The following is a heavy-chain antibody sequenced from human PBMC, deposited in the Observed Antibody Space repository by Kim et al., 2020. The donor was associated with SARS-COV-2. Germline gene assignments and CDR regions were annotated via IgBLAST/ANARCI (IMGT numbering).Heavy chain of an antibody. D-gene: IGHD6-13*01. CDR3: ARDPGLGISWYLGYFDY. CDR1: GFTFSGYP. CDR2: ISYDGRNK. J-gene: IGHJ4*02. Sequence: GGSLRLSCAASGFTFSGYPMHWVRQAPGKGLEWLAVISYDGRNKNYADSVKGRFTISRDNSKNTLYVQMNSLRVEDTAVYYCARDPGLGISWYLGYFDYWGQGTLVTVSS. V-gene: IGHV3-30*04.